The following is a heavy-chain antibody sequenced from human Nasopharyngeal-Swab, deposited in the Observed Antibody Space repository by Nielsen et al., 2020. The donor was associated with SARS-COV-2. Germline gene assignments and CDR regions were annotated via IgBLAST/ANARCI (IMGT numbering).Heavy chain of an antibody. V-gene: IGHV1-46*01. CDR3: VRELHGGCFDY. D-gene: IGHD3-10*01. Sequence: ASVTVSCKASGYIFSHYYIHLVRQAPGQRLEWLGVSNPTGDTNYAQKFRGRVTMTRDTSASTVYMDLSSLGSEDTAVYYCVRELHGGCFDYWGQGTLITVSS. CDR2: SNPTGDT. J-gene: IGHJ4*02. CDR1: GYIFSHYY.